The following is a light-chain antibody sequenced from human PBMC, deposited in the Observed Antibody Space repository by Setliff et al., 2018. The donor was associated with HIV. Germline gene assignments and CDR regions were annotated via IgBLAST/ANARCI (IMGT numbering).Light chain of an antibody. CDR2: EVF. Sequence: QSALTQPASVSASPGQSITISCTGTTSDISHYKFVSWYQQHPDSAPKLLIYEVFNRPSGVSHRFSGSKSGNTASLTISGLQAEDEADYYCCSYAGSSTLVFG. CDR3: CSYAGSSTLV. CDR1: TSDISHYKF. V-gene: IGLV2-23*02. J-gene: IGLJ2*01.